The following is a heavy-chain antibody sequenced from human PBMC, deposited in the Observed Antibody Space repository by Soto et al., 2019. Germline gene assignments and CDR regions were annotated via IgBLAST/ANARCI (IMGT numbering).Heavy chain of an antibody. Sequence: EVQLVESGGGLVQPGRSLRLSCRASGFTFDDYVMHWVRQAPGKGLEWVSGITYKSGNIVYADSVKGRFTISRDNAQDSLYLQMNSLRPEDTAVYYCVKGEYRYCRGGSCRGWGWFDLWGQGTLVTVSS. CDR3: VKGEYRYCRGGSCRGWGWFDL. CDR2: ITYKSGNI. J-gene: IGHJ5*02. D-gene: IGHD2-15*01. CDR1: GFTFDDYV. V-gene: IGHV3-9*01.